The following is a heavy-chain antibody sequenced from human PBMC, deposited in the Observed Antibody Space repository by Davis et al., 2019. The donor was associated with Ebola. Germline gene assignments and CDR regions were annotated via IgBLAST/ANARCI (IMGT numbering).Heavy chain of an antibody. V-gene: IGHV3-74*01. CDR3: AREITD. CDR2: INSDGSST. CDR1: GFTFSSYE. D-gene: IGHD5-24*01. J-gene: IGHJ4*02. Sequence: GESLKISCAASGFTFSSYEMNWVRQAPGKGLVWVSRINSDGSSTSYADSVKGRFTISRDNAKNTLYLQMNSLRAEDTAVYYCAREITDWGQGTLVTVSS.